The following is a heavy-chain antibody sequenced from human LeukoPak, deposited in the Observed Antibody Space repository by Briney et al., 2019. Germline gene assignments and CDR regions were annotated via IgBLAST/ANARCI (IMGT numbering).Heavy chain of an antibody. CDR2: IKQDGSEK. Sequence: GGTLRLSCAGSGFPFSSHGMNWVRQAPGKGLEWVANIKQDGSEKYYVDSVKGRFTISRDNAKNSLYLQMNSLRAEDTAVYYCASSTVAGKGDWFDPWGQGTLVTVSS. J-gene: IGHJ5*02. D-gene: IGHD6-19*01. V-gene: IGHV3-7*01. CDR3: ASSTVAGKGDWFDP. CDR1: GFPFSSHG.